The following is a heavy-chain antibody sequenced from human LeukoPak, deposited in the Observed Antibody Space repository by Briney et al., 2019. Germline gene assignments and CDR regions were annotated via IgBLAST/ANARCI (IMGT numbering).Heavy chain of an antibody. Sequence: SETLSLTCTVSGGSIGLTTYYWAWIRKPPGKGLEWIGTSYFGESANYVPSLKSRVTISVDTSKNQFSLTLTSVTAADTALYFCAGNYGGPTYFDYWGQGILVSVSS. V-gene: IGHV4-39*01. CDR2: SYFGESA. CDR1: GGSIGLTTYY. J-gene: IGHJ4*02. CDR3: AGNYGGPTYFDY. D-gene: IGHD4-23*01.